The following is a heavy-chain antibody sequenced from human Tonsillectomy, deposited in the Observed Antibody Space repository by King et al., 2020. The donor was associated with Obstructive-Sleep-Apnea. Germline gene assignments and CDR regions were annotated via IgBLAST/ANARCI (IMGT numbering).Heavy chain of an antibody. J-gene: IGHJ4*02. D-gene: IGHD3-10*01. CDR2: IHDSGST. CDR1: GGSISSSSYY. Sequence: QLQESGPGLVKPSETLSLSCTVSGGSISSSSYYWGWIRQPPGKGLEWIGCIHDSGSTHYNPPHRSRVTLSADTSKNPFSLKRSSVTAADTAVYYCATMLRGGYLDYWGQGTLVTVSS. V-gene: IGHV4-39*07. CDR3: ATMLRGGYLDY.